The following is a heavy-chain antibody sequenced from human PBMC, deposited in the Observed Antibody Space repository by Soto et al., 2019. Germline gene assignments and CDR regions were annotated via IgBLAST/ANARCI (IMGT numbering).Heavy chain of an antibody. V-gene: IGHV3-33*01. CDR3: AREAAWPTRDYFDY. J-gene: IGHJ4*02. D-gene: IGHD6-25*01. CDR1: GFTFSSYG. Sequence: GGSLRLSCAASGFTFSSYGMHWVRQAPGKGLEWVAVIWYDGSNKYYADSVKGRFTISRDNSKNTLYLQMNSLRAEDTAVYYCAREAAWPTRDYFDYWGQGTLVTVSS. CDR2: IWYDGSNK.